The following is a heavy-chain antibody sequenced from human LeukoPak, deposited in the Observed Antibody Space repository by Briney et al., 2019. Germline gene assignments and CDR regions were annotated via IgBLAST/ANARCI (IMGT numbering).Heavy chain of an antibody. J-gene: IGHJ4*02. V-gene: IGHV3-21*01. CDR2: ISSSSSYI. D-gene: IGHD4-17*01. Sequence: GGSLRLSCAASGFTFSSYSMNWVRQAPGKGLGWVSSISSSSSYIYYADSVKGRFTISRDNAKNSLYLQMNSLRAEDTAVYYCARDFALRRKGGDYWGQGTLVTVSS. CDR3: ARDFALRRKGGDY. CDR1: GFTFSSYS.